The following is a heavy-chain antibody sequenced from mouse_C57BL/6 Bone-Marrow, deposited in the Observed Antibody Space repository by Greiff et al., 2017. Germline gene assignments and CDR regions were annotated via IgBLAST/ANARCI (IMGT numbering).Heavy chain of an antibody. V-gene: IGHV1-82*01. J-gene: IGHJ3*01. Sequence: VQLLQSGPELVKPGASVKISCKASGYAFSSSWMNWVKQRPGKGREWIGRIYPGDGDTNYNGKFKGKATLTADKSSSTAYMQLSSLTSEDSAVYFCAILRSFAYWGQGTLVTVSA. CDR2: IYPGDGDT. D-gene: IGHD1-1*01. CDR3: AILRSFAY. CDR1: GYAFSSSW.